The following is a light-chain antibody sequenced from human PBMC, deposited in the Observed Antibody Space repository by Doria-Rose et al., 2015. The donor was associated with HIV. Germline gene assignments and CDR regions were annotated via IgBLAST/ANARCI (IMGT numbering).Light chain of an antibody. Sequence: TQSPGTLSLSPGERATLSRRASQSFSSTYLAWYQRKPGQAPSLLIYDGSTRATGIPDRFSASGSGTDFTLTINRLEPEDFALYYCHQYGTSWTFGQGTKVE. J-gene: IGKJ1*01. CDR2: DGS. CDR1: QSFSSTY. V-gene: IGKV3-20*01. CDR3: HQYGTSWT.